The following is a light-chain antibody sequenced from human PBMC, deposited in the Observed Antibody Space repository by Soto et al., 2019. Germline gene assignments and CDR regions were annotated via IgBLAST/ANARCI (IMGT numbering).Light chain of an antibody. V-gene: IGLV3-21*02. CDR1: NIGSKS. Sequence: SYELTQPHSVSVAPGQPARITCGGNNIGSKSEHWYQQKPGQAPVLVVYDDSDRPSGIPERFSGSNSGNTATMTISRVEAGDEAGYYCQVWDSSSDDVVFGGGTQLTL. CDR3: QVWDSSSDDVV. J-gene: IGLJ2*01. CDR2: DDS.